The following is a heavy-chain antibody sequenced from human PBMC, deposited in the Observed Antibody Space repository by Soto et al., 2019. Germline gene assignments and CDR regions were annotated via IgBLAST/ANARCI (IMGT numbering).Heavy chain of an antibody. CDR1: GGSISSGGYY. Sequence: QVQLQESGPGLVKPSQTLSLTCTVSGGSISSGGYYWSWIRQLPGKGLEWIGYIYSSGSTYYNPSLKRRVTISVDTSKNEFSLKLTSVPAADTAVYYCAGARRLWFGESSTAAYGMDAGGQGTTITVAS. CDR3: AGARRLWFGESSTAAYGMDA. CDR2: IYSSGST. J-gene: IGHJ6*02. V-gene: IGHV4-31*03. D-gene: IGHD3-10*01.